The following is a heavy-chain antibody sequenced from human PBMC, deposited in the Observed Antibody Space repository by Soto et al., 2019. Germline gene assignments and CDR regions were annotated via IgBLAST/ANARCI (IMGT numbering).Heavy chain of an antibody. V-gene: IGHV3-7*03. CDR1: GFTFSSYC. J-gene: IGHJ4*02. CDR2: IKEDGSEK. D-gene: IGHD1-26*01. CDR3: ARDREWEPSQEGFDY. Sequence: EVQLVESGGGLVQRGGSLRLSCEVSGFTFSSYCMTWVRQAPGKGLEWVATIKEDGSEKYYVDSVKGRFTISRDNAKNSLYLQMNILRAVDTAVYYCARDREWEPSQEGFDYWCQGTLVTVSS.